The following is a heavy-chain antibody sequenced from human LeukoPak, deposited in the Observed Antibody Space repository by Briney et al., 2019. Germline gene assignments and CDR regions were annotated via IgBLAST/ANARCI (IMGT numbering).Heavy chain of an antibody. J-gene: IGHJ4*02. CDR2: IIPIFGTA. CDR3: ASLFGSGSYYGIDY. D-gene: IGHD3-10*01. CDR1: GGTFSSYS. V-gene: IGHV1-69*06. Sequence: ASVKVSCKASGGTFSSYSISWVRQAPGQGLEWMGGIIPIFGTANYAQKFQGRVTITADKSTSTAYMELSSLRSEDTALYYCASLFGSGSYYGIDYWGQGTLVTVSS.